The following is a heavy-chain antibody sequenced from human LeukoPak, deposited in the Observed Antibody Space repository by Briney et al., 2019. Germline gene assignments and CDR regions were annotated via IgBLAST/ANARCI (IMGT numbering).Heavy chain of an antibody. CDR1: GFTFSSYA. CDR3: AKAPATGEGYYFYYMDV. V-gene: IGHV3-23*01. J-gene: IGHJ6*03. Sequence: GGSLRLSCAASGFASGFTFSSYAMSWVRQAPGKGLEWVASINGRAATTYYADSVKGRFTISRDNSKYTLYLQMNSLGADDTAVYYCAKAPATGEGYYFYYMDVWGKGTTVTVSS. CDR2: INGRAATT. D-gene: IGHD7-27*01.